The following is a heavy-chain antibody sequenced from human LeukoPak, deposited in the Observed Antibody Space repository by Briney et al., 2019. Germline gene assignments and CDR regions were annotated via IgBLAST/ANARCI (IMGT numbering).Heavy chain of an antibody. D-gene: IGHD3-3*01. CDR3: ARVVTIFGVVTNPDY. CDR1: GGSINNYY. J-gene: IGHJ4*02. V-gene: IGHV4-59*12. Sequence: PSETLSLTCTVSGGSINNYYWSWIRQSPGKGLEWIGYIYYSGNTNYNTNYNPSLISRVTISVDTSKNQFSLKLSSVTAADTAVYYCARVVTIFGVVTNPDYWGQGTLVTVSS. CDR2: IYYSGNTNYNT.